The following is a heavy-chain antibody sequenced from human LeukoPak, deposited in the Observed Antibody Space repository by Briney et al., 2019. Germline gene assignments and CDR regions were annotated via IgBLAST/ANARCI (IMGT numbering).Heavy chain of an antibody. J-gene: IGHJ4*02. CDR1: GGNISSSNYY. V-gene: IGHV4-39*01. CDR2: IYYSGST. CDR3: ARNAGFKGHDY. Sequence: SGTLSLTCTVSGGNISSSNYYWGWIRQPPGKGLEWLGSIYYSGSTYYNPSLKSRVTISVDTSKNQFSLKLSSVTAADTAVYYCARNAGFKGHDYWGQGTLVTVSS. D-gene: IGHD3-10*01.